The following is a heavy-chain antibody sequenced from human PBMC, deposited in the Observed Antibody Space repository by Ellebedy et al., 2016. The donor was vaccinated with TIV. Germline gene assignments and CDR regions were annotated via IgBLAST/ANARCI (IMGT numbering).Heavy chain of an antibody. J-gene: IGHJ4*02. CDR3: ARGDTPMDPADY. V-gene: IGHV4-39*07. D-gene: IGHD5-18*01. CDR2: IYYSGSA. Sequence: MPSETLSLTCTVSGGSISNSDYYWNWIRQPPGKGLEWIGRIYYSGSAYYNPSLKSRVTVSVDTSKNQFSLKLSSVTAADTAVYYCARGDTPMDPADYWGQGTLVTVSS. CDR1: GGSISNSDYY.